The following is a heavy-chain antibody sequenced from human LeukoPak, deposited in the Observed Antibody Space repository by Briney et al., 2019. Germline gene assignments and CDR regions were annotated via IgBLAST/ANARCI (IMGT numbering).Heavy chain of an antibody. Sequence: TGGSLRLSCAASGFTFSSYAMSWVRQAPGKGLEWVSAISGSGGSTYYADSVKGRFTISRDNSKNTLYLQMNRLRVEDTAVYYCASGGRQQPQFDYWGQGTLVTVSS. V-gene: IGHV3-23*01. J-gene: IGHJ4*02. CDR3: ASGGRQQPQFDY. CDR2: ISGSGGST. CDR1: GFTFSSYA. D-gene: IGHD2-15*01.